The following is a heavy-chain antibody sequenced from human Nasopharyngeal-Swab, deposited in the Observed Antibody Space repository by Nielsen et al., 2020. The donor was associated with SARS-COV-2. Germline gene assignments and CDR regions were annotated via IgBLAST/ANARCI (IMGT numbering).Heavy chain of an antibody. CDR2: INYSGST. D-gene: IGHD3-16*01. CDR3: ARNNPGSLVNYYYYMDV. V-gene: IGHV4-39*01. J-gene: IGHJ6*03. Sequence: WIRQPPGKGLEWIGSINYSGSTYYNPALKRRVTISVATSKNQFSLKLSFVTAADTAVYYCARNNPGSLVNYYYYMDVWGKGTTVTVSS.